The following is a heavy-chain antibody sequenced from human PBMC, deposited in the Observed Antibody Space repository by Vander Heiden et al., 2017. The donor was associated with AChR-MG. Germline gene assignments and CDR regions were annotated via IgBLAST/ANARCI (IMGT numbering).Heavy chain of an antibody. V-gene: IGHV3-30*18. CDR1: GFNFLKFG. CDR2: ISYDGSHQ. J-gene: IGHJ4*02. D-gene: IGHD3-10*01. CDR3: AKDIRPYASGSFENAWT. Sequence: VQLLESGGGVVQPGGSLRLSCAASGFNFLKFGMHWVRQAPGKGPEWVAVISYDGSHQFYADSLKGRFTISRDNSKNTLYLQIYSLRAEDTAMYYCAKDIRPYASGSFENAWTWGQGTLVTVSS.